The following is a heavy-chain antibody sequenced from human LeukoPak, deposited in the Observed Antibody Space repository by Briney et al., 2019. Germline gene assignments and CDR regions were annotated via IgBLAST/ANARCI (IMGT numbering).Heavy chain of an antibody. CDR3: ASHVASAARLFGY. J-gene: IGHJ4*02. D-gene: IGHD6-6*01. CDR1: DDSISRKY. CDR2: IYYSGST. Sequence: SETLTLLCTVSDDSISRKYWIWTRQPPGKGLEWIGYIYYSGSTNYNPSLKSRVTISVDTSKNQFSLKLSSVTAADTAVYYCASHVASAARLFGYWGRGNVVRVSS. V-gene: IGHV4-59*08.